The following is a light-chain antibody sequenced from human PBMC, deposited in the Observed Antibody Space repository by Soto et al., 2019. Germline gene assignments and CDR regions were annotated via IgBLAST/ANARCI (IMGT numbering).Light chain of an antibody. Sequence: QSALTQPACVSGSPGQSIAISCTGTSSDVGRYKYVSWYQHHPGKAPKLILYEVSNRPSGVSDRFSGSKSGNTASLTISGLQAEDEADYFCTSYSSSNTWVIAEGIKLTVL. CDR2: EVS. CDR3: TSYSSSNTWV. V-gene: IGLV2-14*01. CDR1: SSDVGRYKY. J-gene: IGLJ3*02.